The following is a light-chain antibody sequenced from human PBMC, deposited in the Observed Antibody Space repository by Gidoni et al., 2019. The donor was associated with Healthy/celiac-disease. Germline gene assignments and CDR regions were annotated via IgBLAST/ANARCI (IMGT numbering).Light chain of an antibody. CDR2: DAS. V-gene: IGKV3-11*01. Sequence: ESVLTQSPATLSLSPGERATRSCRASQSVSSYLAWYQQKPGQAPRLLIYDASNRSTGIPARFSGSGSGTDFTLTISSLEPEDFAVYYCQQRSNWSEGATFGPGTKVDIK. J-gene: IGKJ3*01. CDR3: QQRSNWSEGAT. CDR1: QSVSSY.